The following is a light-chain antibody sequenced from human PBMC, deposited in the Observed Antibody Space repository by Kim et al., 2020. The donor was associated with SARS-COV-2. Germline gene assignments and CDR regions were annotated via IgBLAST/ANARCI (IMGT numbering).Light chain of an antibody. CDR1: SVEFGFYNS. Sequence: GRSITSSSTRTSVEFGFYNSVSLYQQHPGKVPKLIIYDVGERASGVSNRFSGSQSGNTASLTISGLRAEDEADYYCSSHTTSSTYVFGSGTKVTVL. V-gene: IGLV2-14*04. J-gene: IGLJ1*01. CDR2: DVG. CDR3: SSHTTSSTYV.